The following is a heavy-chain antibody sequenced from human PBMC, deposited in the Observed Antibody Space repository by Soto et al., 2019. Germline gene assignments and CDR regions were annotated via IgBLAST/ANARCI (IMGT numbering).Heavy chain of an antibody. CDR1: GGSITSGDYY. D-gene: IGHD2-15*01. V-gene: IGHV4-30-4*02. CDR3: ARGCCIRPPGKKKSAAGLYNWFDP. Sequence: SEMLSLTCTVCGGSITSGDYYWSWIRQPPGKGLEWIGYIYYSGSTYYNPSLKSRVTISVDTSKNQFSLKLSSVTAADTAVYYCARGCCIRPPGKKKSAAGLYNWFDPWGQGTLVTVSS. CDR2: IYYSGST. J-gene: IGHJ5*02.